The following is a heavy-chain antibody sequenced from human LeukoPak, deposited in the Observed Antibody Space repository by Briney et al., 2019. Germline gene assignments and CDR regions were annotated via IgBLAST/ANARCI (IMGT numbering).Heavy chain of an antibody. Sequence: GGSLRLSCAASGFTFSSYAMSWVRQAPGKGLEWVSVIYSGGSTYYADSVKGRFTISRHNSKNTLYLQMNSLRAEDTAVYYCARGKGIAAAGTYYYYYYGMDVWGQGTTVTVSS. CDR2: IYSGGST. D-gene: IGHD6-13*01. CDR3: ARGKGIAAAGTYYYYYYGMDV. V-gene: IGHV3-53*04. CDR1: GFTFSSYA. J-gene: IGHJ6*02.